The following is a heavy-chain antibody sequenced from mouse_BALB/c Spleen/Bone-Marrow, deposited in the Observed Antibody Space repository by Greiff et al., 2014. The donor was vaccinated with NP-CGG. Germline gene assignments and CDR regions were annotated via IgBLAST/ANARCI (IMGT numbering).Heavy chain of an antibody. CDR2: IDPANGNT. V-gene: IGHV14-3*02. Sequence: VQLQQPGAELVKPGASVKLSCTASGFNIKDTYMHWAKQRPEQGLEWIGRIDPANGNTKYDPKFQGKATITADTSSNTAYLQLSSLTSEDTAVYYCASYYYGSSLFAYWGQGTLVTVSA. CDR3: ASYYYGSSLFAY. CDR1: GFNIKDTY. J-gene: IGHJ3*01. D-gene: IGHD1-1*01.